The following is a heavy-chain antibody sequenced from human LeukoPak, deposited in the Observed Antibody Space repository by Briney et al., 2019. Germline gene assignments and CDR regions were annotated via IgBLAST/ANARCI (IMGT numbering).Heavy chain of an antibody. CDR3: ARDKSGRQQRVYYYYYGMDV. CDR1: GYTFTGYY. CDR2: INPNSGGT. D-gene: IGHD6-13*01. J-gene: IGHJ6*02. V-gene: IGHV1-2*02. Sequence: GASVKVSCKASGYTFTGYYMHWVRQAPGQGFEWMGWINPNSGGTNYAQKFQGRVTMTRDTSISTAYMELSRLRSDDTAVYYCARDKSGRQQRVYYYYYGMDVWGQGTTVTVSS.